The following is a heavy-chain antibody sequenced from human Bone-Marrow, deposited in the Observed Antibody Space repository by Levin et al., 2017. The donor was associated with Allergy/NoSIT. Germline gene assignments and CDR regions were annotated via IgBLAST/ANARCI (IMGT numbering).Heavy chain of an antibody. V-gene: IGHV4-59*01. J-gene: IGHJ6*02. Sequence: SETLSLTCTVSGGSISSYYWSWIRQPPGKGLEWIGYIYYSGSTNYNPSLKSRVTISVDTSKNQFSLKLSSVTAADTAVYYCARSGYSYGYVNYYYYGMDVWGQGTTVTVSS. CDR2: IYYSGST. CDR1: GGSISSYY. CDR3: ARSGYSYGYVNYYYYGMDV. D-gene: IGHD5-18*01.